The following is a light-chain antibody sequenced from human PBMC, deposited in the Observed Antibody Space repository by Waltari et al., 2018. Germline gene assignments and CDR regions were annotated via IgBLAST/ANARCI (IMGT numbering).Light chain of an antibody. CDR3: AAWDDSLNGLYV. V-gene: IGLV1-44*01. Sequence: QSVLTQPPSASGTPGQRVTISCSGSSSNIGSNTVTWYQQLPGTAPKLLIYSNNQRPSGVLDRFSGSKSGTSASLAISGLQSEDEADYYCAAWDDSLNGLYVFGTGTKVTVL. J-gene: IGLJ1*01. CDR2: SNN. CDR1: SSNIGSNT.